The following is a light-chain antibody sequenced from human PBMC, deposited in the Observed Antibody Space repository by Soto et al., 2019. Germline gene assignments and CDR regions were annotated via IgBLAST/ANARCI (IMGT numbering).Light chain of an antibody. CDR2: TDN. J-gene: IGLJ2*01. V-gene: IGLV1-44*01. CDR1: SPNIGSKT. Sequence: QSVLTQPPSASGTPGQRVTISCSGSSPNIGSKTVNWYQQLPGTAPKLLISTDNQRPSGVPDRFYGSKSGTSASLAISELQAEDEADYYCAAWDVRLNGLLFGGGTKLTVL. CDR3: AAWDVRLNGLL.